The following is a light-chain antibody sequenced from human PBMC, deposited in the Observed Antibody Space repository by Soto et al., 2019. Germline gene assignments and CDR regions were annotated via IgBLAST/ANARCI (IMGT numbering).Light chain of an antibody. CDR3: QQYNSYSQT. J-gene: IGKJ1*01. Sequence: DIQMTQSPSTLSASVGDRVTITCLASQSSSSWLAWYQQKPGKAPKLLIYDASSLESGVPSRFSGSGSGTEFTLTISSLQPDDFATYYGQQYNSYSQTFGQGTKVEIK. CDR2: DAS. V-gene: IGKV1-5*01. CDR1: QSSSSW.